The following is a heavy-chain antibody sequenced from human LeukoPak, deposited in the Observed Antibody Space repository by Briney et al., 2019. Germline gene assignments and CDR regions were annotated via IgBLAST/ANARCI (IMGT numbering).Heavy chain of an antibody. CDR3: AKGLPSIVVVPAAIGYFDY. V-gene: IGHV3-23*01. CDR2: ISGSGGST. D-gene: IGHD2-2*01. Sequence: GGSLRLSCAASGFTFSSYAMSWVRQAPGKGVEWVSAISGSGGSTYYADSVKGRFTISRDNSKNTLYLQMTSLRAEDTAVYYCAKGLPSIVVVPAAIGYFDYWGQGTLVTVSS. J-gene: IGHJ4*02. CDR1: GFTFSSYA.